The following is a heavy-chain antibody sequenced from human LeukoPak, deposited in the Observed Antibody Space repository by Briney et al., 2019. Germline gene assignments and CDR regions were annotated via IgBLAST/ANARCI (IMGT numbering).Heavy chain of an antibody. D-gene: IGHD6-13*01. Sequence: PLETLSLTCTVSGGSISSYYWSWIRQPPGKGLEWIGYIYYSGSTNYNPSLKSRVTISVDTSKNQFSLKLSSVTAADTAVYYCARVLSSWPYYYYYMDVWGKGTTVTVSS. V-gene: IGHV4-59*01. CDR1: GGSISSYY. CDR2: IYYSGST. J-gene: IGHJ6*03. CDR3: ARVLSSWPYYYYYMDV.